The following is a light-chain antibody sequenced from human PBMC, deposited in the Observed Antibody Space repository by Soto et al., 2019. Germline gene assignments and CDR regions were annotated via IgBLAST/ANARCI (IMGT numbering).Light chain of an antibody. Sequence: EIVMTQSPATLSVSPWERVTLSCRASQSLTRNLAWYQHKPGQSPRLLIYGASARATGTPARFSGSGSGTDFTLTISSLEPADSAVYYCQQRIKWPITFGQGTRLEIK. V-gene: IGKV3D-15*01. CDR1: QSLTRN. CDR2: GAS. J-gene: IGKJ5*01. CDR3: QQRIKWPIT.